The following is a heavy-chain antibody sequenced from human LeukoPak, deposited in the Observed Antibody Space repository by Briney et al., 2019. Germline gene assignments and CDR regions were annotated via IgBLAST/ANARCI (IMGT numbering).Heavy chain of an antibody. J-gene: IGHJ4*02. Sequence: GGSLRLSCAASGFTFSSDSMNWVRQAPGKGLEWVSSISSSSDYIYYADAVKGRFTISRDNAKNSLSLQMNSLRAEDTAVYYCARAAGYGDYRCFDYWGQGTLVNVSS. V-gene: IGHV3-21*01. CDR1: GFTFSSDS. CDR3: ARAAGYGDYRCFDY. D-gene: IGHD4-17*01. CDR2: ISSSSDYI.